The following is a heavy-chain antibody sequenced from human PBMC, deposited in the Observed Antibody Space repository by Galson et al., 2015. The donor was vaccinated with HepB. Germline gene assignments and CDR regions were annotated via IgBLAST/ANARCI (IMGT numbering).Heavy chain of an antibody. J-gene: IGHJ4*02. Sequence: SLRLSCAASGFTFNRYAMHWLRQAPGKGLEWVAAISYDGTNKHYAESVKGRFTISNTNSRNTLFLQKSSLKTDDTSVYYRARGRDGAYDFWSGDFDTDHWGQGTLVTVSS. V-gene: IGHV3-30-3*01. CDR2: ISYDGTNK. CDR3: ARGRDGAYDFWSGDFDTDH. CDR1: GFTFNRYA. D-gene: IGHD3-3*01.